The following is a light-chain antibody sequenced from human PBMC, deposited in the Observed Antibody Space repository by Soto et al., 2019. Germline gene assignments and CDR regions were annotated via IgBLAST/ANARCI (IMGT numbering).Light chain of an antibody. CDR2: DAS. V-gene: IGKV1-5*01. Sequence: DIHMAHSPSTLSASLVDRVTIACRASQGISNYLAWYQQKPGKAPNLLIYDASSLQSGVPSRFSGSGFGTEFTLTISSLQPGDFATYYCQQYSSRSTFGQGTKVDIK. CDR3: QQYSSRST. J-gene: IGKJ1*01. CDR1: QGISNY.